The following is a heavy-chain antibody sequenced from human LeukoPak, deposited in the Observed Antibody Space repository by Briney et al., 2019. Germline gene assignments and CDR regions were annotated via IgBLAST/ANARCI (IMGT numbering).Heavy chain of an antibody. CDR3: ARQTTHLDY. CDR2: INPNNGGT. Sequence: ASVTVSFKASGYTFTGYYMHWVRQAPGQGLEWMGWINPNNGGTNYAQKFQGRVTMTRDTSISTAYMELSRLRSDDTAVYYCARQTTHLDYWGQGPLVTVSS. V-gene: IGHV1-2*02. J-gene: IGHJ4*02. D-gene: IGHD1-7*01. CDR1: GYTFTGYY.